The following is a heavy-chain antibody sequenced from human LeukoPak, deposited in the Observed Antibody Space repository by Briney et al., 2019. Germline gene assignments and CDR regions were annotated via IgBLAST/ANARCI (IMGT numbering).Heavy chain of an antibody. V-gene: IGHV3-33*08. D-gene: IGHD5-24*01. CDR3: ARDPNGPDGDGYKYDLGY. J-gene: IGHJ4*02. Sequence: GGSLRLSCAASGFIFSSYGMHWVRQAPGKGLERVPIIWYDGSNKYYADSVKGRFTISRDNSKNTLYLQMNSLRAEDTAVYYCARDPNGPDGDGYKYDLGYWGQGTLVTVSS. CDR2: IWYDGSNK. CDR1: GFIFSSYG.